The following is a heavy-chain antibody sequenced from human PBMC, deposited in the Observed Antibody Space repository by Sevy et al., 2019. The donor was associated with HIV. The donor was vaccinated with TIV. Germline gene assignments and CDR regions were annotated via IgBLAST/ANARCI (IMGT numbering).Heavy chain of an antibody. V-gene: IGHV4-59*01. CDR1: GDSISSSF. CDR2: NSHSGST. Sequence: SETLSLTCTVSGDSISSSFWSWIRQPPGKGLEWIGYNSHSGSTNYSPSLKSRVTISVDTSKNQFSLKVNSVTAADTAVYYCTRDFYDNRPRGFDPWGQGILVTVSS. J-gene: IGHJ5*02. CDR3: TRDFYDNRPRGFDP. D-gene: IGHD3-22*01.